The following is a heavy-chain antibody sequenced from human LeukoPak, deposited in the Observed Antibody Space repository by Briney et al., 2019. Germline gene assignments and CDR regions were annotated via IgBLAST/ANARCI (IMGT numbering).Heavy chain of an antibody. CDR2: IYYSGST. V-gene: IGHV4-39*07. J-gene: IGHJ5*02. CDR3: ARGGGYGSGSPNWFDP. D-gene: IGHD3-10*01. Sequence: SSETLSLTCTVSGGSISSSSYYWGWIRQPPGKGLEWIGSIYYSGSTYYNPSLKSRVTISVDTSKNQFSLKLSSVTAADTAVYYCARGGGYGSGSPNWFDPWGQGTLVTVSS. CDR1: GGSISSSSYY.